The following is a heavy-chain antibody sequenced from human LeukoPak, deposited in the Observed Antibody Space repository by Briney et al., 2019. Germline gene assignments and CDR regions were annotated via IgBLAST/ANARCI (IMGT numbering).Heavy chain of an antibody. V-gene: IGHV3-23*01. CDR3: AKSPVGDYYYDSSGYYPNWFDP. CDR2: ISGSGGST. Sequence: GGSLRLSCAASGFTFSSYAMSWVRQAPGKGLEWVSAISGSGGSTYYADSVKGRFTISRDNSKNTLYLQMNSRRAEDTAVYYCAKSPVGDYYYDSSGYYPNWFDPWGQGTLVTVSS. CDR1: GFTFSSYA. J-gene: IGHJ5*02. D-gene: IGHD3-22*01.